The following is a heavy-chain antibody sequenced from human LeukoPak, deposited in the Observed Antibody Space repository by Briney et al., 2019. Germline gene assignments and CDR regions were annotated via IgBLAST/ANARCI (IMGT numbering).Heavy chain of an antibody. V-gene: IGHV4-59*08. CDR2: LYYTGIT. J-gene: IGHJ4*02. D-gene: IGHD7-27*01. CDR3: ARLRELGKAHYFDY. CDR1: GGSISGHF. Sequence: PSETLSLTRTVSGGSISGHFWSWIRQSPGKGLEYIGFLYYTGITHYHPALTSRVTMSVDTSKNPFSLKVNSITAADTAIFYCARLRELGKAHYFDYWGQGTLVTVSS.